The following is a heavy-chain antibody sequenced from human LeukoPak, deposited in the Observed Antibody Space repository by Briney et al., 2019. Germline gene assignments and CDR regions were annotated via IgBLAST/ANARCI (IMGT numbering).Heavy chain of an antibody. Sequence: SETLSLTCTVSGGSISSGSYYWSWIRQPAGKGLEWLGRIYTSGSTIYNPSLKSRVTISVDTSKNQFSLKLSSVTAADTAVYYCARDGSGYSFDYWGQGTLVTVSS. CDR1: GGSISSGSYY. J-gene: IGHJ4*02. CDR3: ARDGSGYSFDY. V-gene: IGHV4-61*02. CDR2: IYTSGST. D-gene: IGHD3-22*01.